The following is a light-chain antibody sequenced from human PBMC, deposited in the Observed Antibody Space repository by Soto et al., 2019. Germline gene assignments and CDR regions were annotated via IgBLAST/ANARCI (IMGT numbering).Light chain of an antibody. J-gene: IGKJ1*01. Sequence: EIVLTQSPGTLSLSPGERATLSCRASQSVSSSYLAWYQQKPGQAPRLLIYGASSRATGIPDRFSGSGSGTDFTITISRLEPEDFAVYYCQQYCSSPPWTFGHGTKVEIK. V-gene: IGKV3-20*01. CDR2: GAS. CDR1: QSVSSSY. CDR3: QQYCSSPPWT.